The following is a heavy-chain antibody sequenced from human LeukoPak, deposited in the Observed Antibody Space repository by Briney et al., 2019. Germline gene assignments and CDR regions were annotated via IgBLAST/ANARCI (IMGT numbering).Heavy chain of an antibody. CDR3: AKPPEVGATVAYFDY. D-gene: IGHD1-26*01. Sequence: GGSLRLSCAASGFTFSGYGMHWVRQAPGKGLEWVALISFDGSNQYYADSVKGRFTISRDNSKNTLYLRMSSLRAEDTAVYYCAKPPEVGATVAYFDYWGQGTLVTVSS. J-gene: IGHJ4*02. V-gene: IGHV3-30*18. CDR2: ISFDGSNQ. CDR1: GFTFSGYG.